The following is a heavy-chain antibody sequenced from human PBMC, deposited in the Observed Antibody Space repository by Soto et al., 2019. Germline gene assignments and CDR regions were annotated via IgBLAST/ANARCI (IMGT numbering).Heavy chain of an antibody. CDR1: GFTFSSYG. CDR3: ARDLKWLLDY. CDR2: IWYDGSNK. Sequence: QVQLVESGGGVVQPGRSLRLSCAASGFTFSSYGMHWVRQAPGKGLEWVAVIWYDGSNKYYADSVKGRFTISRDNSKNTLYLQMNSLRAKDTAVYYCARDLKWLLDYWGQGTLVTVSS. D-gene: IGHD5-12*01. V-gene: IGHV3-33*01. J-gene: IGHJ4*02.